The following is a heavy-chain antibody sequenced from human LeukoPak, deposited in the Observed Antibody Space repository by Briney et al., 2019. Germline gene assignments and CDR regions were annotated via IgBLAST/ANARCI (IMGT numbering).Heavy chain of an antibody. CDR3: ARGPGRSSSYYYYYMDV. J-gene: IGHJ6*03. V-gene: IGHV1-2*02. D-gene: IGHD6-6*01. Sequence: GASVKVSCKASGYTFTGYYMHWVRQAPGQGLEWMGWINPNSGGTNYAQKFRGRVTMTRDTSISTAYMELSRLRSDDTAVYYCARGPGRSSSYYYYYMDVWGKGTTVTVSS. CDR1: GYTFTGYY. CDR2: INPNSGGT.